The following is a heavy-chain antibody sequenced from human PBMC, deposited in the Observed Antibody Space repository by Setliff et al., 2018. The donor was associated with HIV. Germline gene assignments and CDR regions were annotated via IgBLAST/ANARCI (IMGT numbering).Heavy chain of an antibody. D-gene: IGHD3-22*01. V-gene: IGHV4-38-2*02. CDR3: ARAASVYDSPKGAFDI. CDR1: GYSISSGYY. Sequence: SETLSLTCTVSGYSISSGYYWGWIRQPPGKGLEWIGSIYHSGSTYYNPSLKSRVTISVDTSENQFSLKLSSVTAADTAVYYCARAASVYDSPKGAFDIWGQGTMVTV. J-gene: IGHJ3*02. CDR2: IYHSGST.